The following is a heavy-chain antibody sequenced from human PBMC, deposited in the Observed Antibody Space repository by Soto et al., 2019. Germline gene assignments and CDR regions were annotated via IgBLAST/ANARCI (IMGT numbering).Heavy chain of an antibody. D-gene: IGHD1-26*01. CDR3: SRDRSGIEGATPD. V-gene: IGHV3-73*01. Sequence: PXVSLRLSCSSSGFTFSDSAIHWVRQASGKGLEWVGRIRTKPNKYATAYGVSVKGRFTISRDDSKNTAYLQMDSLKTEDTAVYYCSRDRSGIEGATPDWGQGTLVTVSS. J-gene: IGHJ4*02. CDR1: GFTFSDSA. CDR2: IRTKPNKYAT.